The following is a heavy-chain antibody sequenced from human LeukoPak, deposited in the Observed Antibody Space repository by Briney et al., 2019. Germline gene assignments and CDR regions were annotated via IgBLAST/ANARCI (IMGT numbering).Heavy chain of an antibody. Sequence: GGSLRLSCAASGFTFSSFGMHWVRQAPGKGLEWVASVRFDGSNEKYADSVKGRFTISRDNPKNTLYVQMNSLSAEDTALYYCAKGTAGIGVAGTFGYLDYWGQGTLVAVSS. CDR3: AKGTAGIGVAGTFGYLDY. CDR1: GFTFSSFG. D-gene: IGHD6-19*01. J-gene: IGHJ4*02. CDR2: VRFDGSNE. V-gene: IGHV3-30*02.